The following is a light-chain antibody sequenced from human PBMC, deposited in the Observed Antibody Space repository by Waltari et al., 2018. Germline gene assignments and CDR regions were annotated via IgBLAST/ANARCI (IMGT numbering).Light chain of an antibody. CDR1: QSLSRSR. Sequence: EFVLTQSPDTLSLSPGGRATLSCRASQSLSRSRLAWYQQKPGQAPRLLMYAASSRATGIPDRFSGSGSGTDFSLTISRVEPEDVAVYYCQQYSSSVMYTFGQGTKLEIQ. J-gene: IGKJ2*01. CDR2: AAS. CDR3: QQYSSSVMYT. V-gene: IGKV3-20*01.